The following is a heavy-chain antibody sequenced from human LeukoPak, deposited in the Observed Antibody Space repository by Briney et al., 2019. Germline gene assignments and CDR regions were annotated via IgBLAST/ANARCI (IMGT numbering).Heavy chain of an antibody. CDR3: ARVYSSGWGYYFDY. J-gene: IGHJ4*02. CDR1: GGSISSSSYY. D-gene: IGHD6-19*01. Sequence: SETLSLTCTVSGGSISSSSYYWGWIRQPPGKGLEWIGSIYYSGSTYYNPSLKRRVTISVDTSKNQFSLKLSSVTAADTAVYYCARVYSSGWGYYFDYWGQGTLVTVSS. V-gene: IGHV4-39*07. CDR2: IYYSGST.